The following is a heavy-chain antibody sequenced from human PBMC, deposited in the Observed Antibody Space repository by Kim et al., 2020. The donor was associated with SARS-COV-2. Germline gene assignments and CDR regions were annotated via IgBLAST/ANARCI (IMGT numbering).Heavy chain of an antibody. CDR1: GGSISSSSYY. CDR2: IYYSGST. V-gene: IGHV4-39*07. CDR3: ATASGDFHY. J-gene: IGHJ4*02. Sequence: SETLSLTCTVSGGSISSSSYYWGWIRQPPGKGLEWIGSIYYSGSTYYNPSLKSRVTISVDTSQKQFSLRPYSVTAPDTAAYYCATASGDFHYSGQGTLVT.